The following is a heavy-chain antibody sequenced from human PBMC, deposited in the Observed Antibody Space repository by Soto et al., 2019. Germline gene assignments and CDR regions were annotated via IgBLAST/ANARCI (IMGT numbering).Heavy chain of an antibody. J-gene: IGHJ6*02. CDR2: IDPSDSYT. CDR3: ATPTPAARLMGREFYYYYGMDV. D-gene: IGHD6-6*01. V-gene: IGHV5-10-1*01. CDR1: GYSFTSYW. Sequence: GESLKISCKGSGYSFTSYWISWVRQMPGKGLEWMGRIDPSDSYTNYSPSFQGHVTISADKSISTAYLQWSSLKASDTAMYYCATPTPAARLMGREFYYYYGMDVWGQGTTVTVSS.